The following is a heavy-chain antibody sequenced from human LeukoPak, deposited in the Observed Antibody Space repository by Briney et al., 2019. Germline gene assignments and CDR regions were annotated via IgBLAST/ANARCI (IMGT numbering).Heavy chain of an antibody. CDR3: ARLRIAAAGFYYYMDV. CDR2: IHYSGST. J-gene: IGHJ6*03. CDR1: GGSISSSSYY. D-gene: IGHD6-13*01. V-gene: IGHV4-39*07. Sequence: SETLSLTCTVSGGSISSSSYYWGWIRQPPGKGLEWIGSIHYSGSTNYNPSLKSRVTISVDTSKNQFSLKLSSVTAADTAVYYCARLRIAAAGFYYYMDVWGKGTTVTISS.